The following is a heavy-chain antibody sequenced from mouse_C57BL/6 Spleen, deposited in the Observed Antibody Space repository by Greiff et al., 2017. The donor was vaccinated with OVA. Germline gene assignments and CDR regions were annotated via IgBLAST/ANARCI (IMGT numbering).Heavy chain of an antibody. J-gene: IGHJ3*01. CDR3: AREDYYGSSYGFAY. D-gene: IGHD1-1*01. Sequence: VQLQQSGPELVKPGASVKISCTASGYTFTDYYIHWVKQRPGQGLEWIGWIFPGSGSTYYNEKFKGKATLTVDKSSSTAYMLLSSLTSEDSAVYFCAREDYYGSSYGFAYWGQGTLVTVAA. CDR1: GYTFTDYY. CDR2: IFPGSGST. V-gene: IGHV1-75*01.